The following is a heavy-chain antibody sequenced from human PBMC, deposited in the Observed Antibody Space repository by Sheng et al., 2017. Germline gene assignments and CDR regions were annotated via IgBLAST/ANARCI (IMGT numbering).Heavy chain of an antibody. Sequence: QVHLVQSGAEMKKPGSSVKVSCKASGGTFNRDSISWVRQAPGQGLEWMGSIIPIVDAANYAQNFQGRVSITADKSTSTVYMEMTSLRFEDTAVYYCAGLVGATPVDYWGQGTLVTVSS. CDR2: IIPIVDAA. CDR1: GGTFNRDS. D-gene: IGHD1-26*01. CDR3: AGLVGATPVDY. V-gene: IGHV1-69*04. J-gene: IGHJ4*02.